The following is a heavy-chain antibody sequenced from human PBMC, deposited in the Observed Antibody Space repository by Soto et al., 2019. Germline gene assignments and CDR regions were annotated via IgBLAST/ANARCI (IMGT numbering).Heavy chain of an antibody. CDR3: AKDVVIRYFDWFDY. D-gene: IGHD3-9*01. CDR2: ISSSGGST. J-gene: IGHJ4*02. V-gene: IGHV3-23*01. CDR1: GFTFGRYA. Sequence: EVKLLESGGGLVQSGGSLRLSCAGSGFTFGRYALSWVRQAPGKGLEWFSTISSSGGSTWYADSVKGRFTISRDNSGSTVYLQMNSLRAEDTAVYYCAKDVVIRYFDWFDYWGQGTLVTVSS.